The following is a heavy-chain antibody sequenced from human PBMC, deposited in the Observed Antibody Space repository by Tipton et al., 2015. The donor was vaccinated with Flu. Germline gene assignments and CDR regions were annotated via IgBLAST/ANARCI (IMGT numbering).Heavy chain of an antibody. J-gene: IGHJ3*02. Sequence: QSGAEVKKPGASVKVSCKASGYTFTGYYMHWVRQAPGQGLEWMGWINPNSGGTNYAQKFQGWVTMTRDTSISTAYMELSRLRSDDTAVYYCARDPRNCTNGVCYIHAFDIWGQGTMVTVSS. CDR2: INPNSGGT. V-gene: IGHV1-2*04. CDR3: ARDPRNCTNGVCYIHAFDI. D-gene: IGHD2-8*01. CDR1: GYTFTGYY.